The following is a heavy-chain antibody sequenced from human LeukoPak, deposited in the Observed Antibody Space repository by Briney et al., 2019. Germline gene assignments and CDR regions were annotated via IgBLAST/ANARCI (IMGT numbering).Heavy chain of an antibody. CDR1: GFSFSNYW. CDR2: ISSSGSTI. J-gene: IGHJ4*02. D-gene: IGHD5-18*01. Sequence: GGSLRLSCAASGFSFSNYWMTWVRQAPGKGLEWVSYISSSGSTIYYADSVKGRFTISRDNAKNSLYLQMNSLRAEDTAVYYCARETLGDTDYYFDYWGQGTLVTVSS. CDR3: ARETLGDTDYYFDY. V-gene: IGHV3-11*01.